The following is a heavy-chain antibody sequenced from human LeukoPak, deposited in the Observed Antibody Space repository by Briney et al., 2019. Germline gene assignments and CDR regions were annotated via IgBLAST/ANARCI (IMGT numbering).Heavy chain of an antibody. CDR3: AKDGMGSSGWYGVSYFDY. J-gene: IGHJ4*02. Sequence: GGSLRLSCAASGFTFSSYWMSWVRQAPGKGLEWVANIKQDGSEKYYVDSVKGRFTISRDNAKNSLYLQMNSLRAEDTAVYYCAKDGMGSSGWYGVSYFDYWGQGTLVTVSS. CDR2: IKQDGSEK. CDR1: GFTFSSYW. D-gene: IGHD6-19*01. V-gene: IGHV3-7*03.